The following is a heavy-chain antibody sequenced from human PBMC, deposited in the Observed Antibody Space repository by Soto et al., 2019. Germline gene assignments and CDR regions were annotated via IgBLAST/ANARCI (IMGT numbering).Heavy chain of an antibody. CDR2: IYYSGST. CDR1: GGSISSGGYY. J-gene: IGHJ6*02. V-gene: IGHV4-31*03. CDR3: ARARYCSSTSSYRGCMDV. Sequence: RSLTCTVSGGSISSGGYYWSWIRQHPGKGLEWIGYIYYSGSTFYNPSLKSRVTISVDTSKNQFSLKLSSVTAADTAVYYCARARYCSSTSSYRGCMDVWGQGTTVTVSS. D-gene: IGHD2-2*01.